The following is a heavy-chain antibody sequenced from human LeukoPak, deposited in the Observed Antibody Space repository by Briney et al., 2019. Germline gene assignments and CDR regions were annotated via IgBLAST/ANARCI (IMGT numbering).Heavy chain of an antibody. CDR3: VTGLGRTDHDY. D-gene: IGHD1/OR15-1a*01. Sequence: PGGSLRLSCAASGFTFSSTWMSWVRQAPGKGLEWVGRIKRNIDGGTTDYAAPVNGRFTISRDDSKNTLYLRMNSLKTEDTAVCYCVTGLGRTDHDYWGQGTLVTVSS. CDR2: IKRNIDGGTT. J-gene: IGHJ4*02. CDR1: GFTFSSTW. V-gene: IGHV3-15*01.